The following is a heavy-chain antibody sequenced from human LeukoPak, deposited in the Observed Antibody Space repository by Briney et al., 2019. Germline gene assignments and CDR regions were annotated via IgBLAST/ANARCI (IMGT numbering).Heavy chain of an antibody. J-gene: IGHJ4*02. Sequence: GGSLRLSCAASGFTFSDHYMTWIRQAPGKGLEWLSYISHSSSYTNYADSVKGRFTISRDNAKNSLYLQMNSLRAEDTAVYYCARLNYDILTGYYLDYWGQGTLVTVSS. CDR1: GFTFSDHY. D-gene: IGHD3-9*01. CDR3: ARLNYDILTGYYLDY. V-gene: IGHV3-11*03. CDR2: ISHSSSYT.